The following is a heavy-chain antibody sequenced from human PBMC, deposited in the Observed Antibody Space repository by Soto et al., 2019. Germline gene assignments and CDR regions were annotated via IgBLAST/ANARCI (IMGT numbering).Heavy chain of an antibody. CDR2: INHSGST. Sequence: QVQLQQWGAGLLKPSETLSLTCAVYGGSFSGYYWSWIRQPPGKGLEWIGEINHSGSTNYNPSLKSRVTLSVDTSKNQSSLKLSSVTAADTAVYYCARASRGLRYFDWLLFYWGQGTLVTVSS. CDR1: GGSFSGYY. CDR3: ARASRGLRYFDWLLFY. D-gene: IGHD3-9*01. J-gene: IGHJ4*02. V-gene: IGHV4-34*01.